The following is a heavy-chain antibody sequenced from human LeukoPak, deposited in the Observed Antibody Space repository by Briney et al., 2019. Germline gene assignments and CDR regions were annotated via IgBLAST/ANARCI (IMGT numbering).Heavy chain of an antibody. CDR1: GFTFSSYS. CDR2: IKQDGSEK. CDR3: ARHIVVVTAIHYFDY. D-gene: IGHD2-21*02. V-gene: IGHV3-7*01. J-gene: IGHJ4*02. Sequence: GGSLRLSCAASGFTFSSYSMNWVRQAPGKGLEWVANIKQDGSEKYYVDSVKGRFTISRDNAKNSLYLQMNSLRAEDTAVYYCARHIVVVTAIHYFDYWGQGTLVTVSS.